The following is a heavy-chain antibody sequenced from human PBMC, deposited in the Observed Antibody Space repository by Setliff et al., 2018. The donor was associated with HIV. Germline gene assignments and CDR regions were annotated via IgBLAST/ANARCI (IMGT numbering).Heavy chain of an antibody. J-gene: IGHJ3*02. CDR3: ASRGVRFLEWLSYDAFDI. Sequence: KASETLSLTCAVYGGSFSGYYWSWIRQPPGKGLEWIGEINHSGSTNYNPSLKSRVTISVDTSKNQFSLKLSSVTAADTAVYYCASRGVRFLEWLSYDAFDIWGQGTMVTVS. V-gene: IGHV4-34*01. D-gene: IGHD3-3*01. CDR2: INHSGST. CDR1: GGSFSGYY.